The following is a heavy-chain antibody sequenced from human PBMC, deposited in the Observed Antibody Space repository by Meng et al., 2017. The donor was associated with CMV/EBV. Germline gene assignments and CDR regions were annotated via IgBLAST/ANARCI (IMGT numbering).Heavy chain of an antibody. J-gene: IGHJ4*02. CDR1: GLTFSSYA. CDR3: ARDRIAVAGTSGSFDY. V-gene: IGHV3-23*01. Sequence: GGSLRLSCAASGLTFSSYAMSWVRQAPGKGLEWVSAISGSGGSTYYADSVKGRFTISRDNSKNTLYLQMNSLRAEDTAVYYCARDRIAVAGTSGSFDYWGQGTLVTVSS. CDR2: ISGSGGST. D-gene: IGHD6-19*01.